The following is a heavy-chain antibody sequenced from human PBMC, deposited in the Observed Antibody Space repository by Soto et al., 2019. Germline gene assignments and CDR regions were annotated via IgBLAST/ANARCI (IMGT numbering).Heavy chain of an antibody. CDR2: ISAHNGNT. Sequence: VHLVQSGAEVKKHEASVKVPCKGSGYCFTTYGITWVRQAPGQGLEWMAWISAHNGNTNYAQKLQGRVTVTRDTSTSTAYMELRSLRSDDTAVYYCARGRYGDYWGQGALVTVSS. CDR3: ARGRYGDY. V-gene: IGHV1-18*01. CDR1: GYCFTTYG. D-gene: IGHD1-1*01. J-gene: IGHJ4*02.